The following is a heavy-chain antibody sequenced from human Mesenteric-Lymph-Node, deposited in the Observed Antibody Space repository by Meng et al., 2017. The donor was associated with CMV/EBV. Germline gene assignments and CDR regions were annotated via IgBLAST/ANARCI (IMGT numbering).Heavy chain of an antibody. J-gene: IGHJ4*02. D-gene: IGHD1-7*01. CDR3: ATITGTTLFDY. CDR2: INVYIGNT. V-gene: IGHV1-18*04. CDR1: GYTFKNYG. Sequence: VKVSCKASGYTFKNYGISWVRQAPGQGLEWMGYINVYIGNTNYAQRLQGRVTMTTDTSTSTAYMELRSLRSDDTAVYYCATITGTTLFDYWGQGTLVTVSS.